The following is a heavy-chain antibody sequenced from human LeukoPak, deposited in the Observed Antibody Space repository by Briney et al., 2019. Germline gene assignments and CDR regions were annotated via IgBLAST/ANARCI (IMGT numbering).Heavy chain of an antibody. CDR2: ISGSGGST. CDR3: ARVGGYNYYYMDV. V-gene: IGHV3-23*01. Sequence: GGSLRLSCAASGFTFSSYVMSWVRQAPGKGLEWVSGISGSGGSTYYADSVKGRFSISRDNSKNTLYLQMNSLRAEDTAVYYCARVGGYNYYYMDVWGKGTTVTISS. J-gene: IGHJ6*03. CDR1: GFTFSSYV. D-gene: IGHD5-18*01.